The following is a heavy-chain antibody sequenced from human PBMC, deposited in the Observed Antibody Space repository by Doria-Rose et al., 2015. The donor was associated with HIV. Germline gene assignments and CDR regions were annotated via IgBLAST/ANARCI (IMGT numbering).Heavy chain of an antibody. D-gene: IGHD3-3*01. Sequence: QPGGSLKLSCAASGFTVSNNYMTWVRQAPGRGLEWVSLLYSDGTTYYADSVRGRFTISRDNSKNTLFLQMNDLRVEDTALYYCAREVYSYGYYNYWGRGTMVTVSS. CDR2: LYSDGTT. J-gene: IGHJ4*02. V-gene: IGHV3-53*01. CDR3: AREVYSYGYYNY. CDR1: GFTVSNNY.